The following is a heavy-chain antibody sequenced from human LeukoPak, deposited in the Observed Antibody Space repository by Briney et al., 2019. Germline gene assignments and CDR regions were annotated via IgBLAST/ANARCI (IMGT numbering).Heavy chain of an antibody. D-gene: IGHD1-26*01. Sequence: SETLSLTCAVSGYSINNGYYWGWIRQPPGKGLEWIGNIYHSGSTYYNPSLKSRVTISVDTSKNHFSLKLSSVTAADTAVYYCAEVRGSYSNWFDPWGQGTLVTVSS. CDR1: GYSINNGYY. V-gene: IGHV4-38-2*01. CDR3: AEVRGSYSNWFDP. J-gene: IGHJ5*02. CDR2: IYHSGST.